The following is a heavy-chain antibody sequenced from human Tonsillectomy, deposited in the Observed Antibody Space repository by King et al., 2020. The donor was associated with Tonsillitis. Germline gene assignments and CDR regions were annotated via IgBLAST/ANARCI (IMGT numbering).Heavy chain of an antibody. V-gene: IGHV4-34*01. Sequence: VQLQQWGAGLLKPSETLSLTCAVSGGSSSGYYWSWIRQPPGKGLEWIGEINHSGSTNYNPSLKSRVTISVDTSKTQFSLKLSSVTAADTAVYYCARRSLGYCSGGSCFEYFQHWGQGTLVTVSS. CDR3: ARRSLGYCSGGSCFEYFQH. J-gene: IGHJ1*01. CDR1: GGSSSGYY. D-gene: IGHD2-15*01. CDR2: INHSGST.